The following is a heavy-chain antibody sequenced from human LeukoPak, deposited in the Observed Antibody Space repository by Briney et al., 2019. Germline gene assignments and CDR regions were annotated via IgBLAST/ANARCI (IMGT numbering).Heavy chain of an antibody. Sequence: PSGTLSLTCSVSGGSVSSGISYWSWIRQPPGEGLEWIAYISDSGGSDYNPSLRGRVTISLDTSKNQFSLRLTSVTAADTAVYYCARHGDSSRGWYFDYWGQGTLVTVSS. V-gene: IGHV4-61*01. J-gene: IGHJ4*02. CDR3: ARHGDSSRGWYFDY. CDR1: GGSVSSGISY. D-gene: IGHD6-19*01. CDR2: ISDSGGS.